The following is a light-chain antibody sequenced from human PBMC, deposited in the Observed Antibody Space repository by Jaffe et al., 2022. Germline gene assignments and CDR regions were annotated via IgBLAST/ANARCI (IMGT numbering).Light chain of an antibody. CDR2: DAS. V-gene: IGKV3-11*01. Sequence: EIVLTQSPATLSLSPGERATLSCRASQSVSSYLAWYQQKPGQAPRLLIYDASNRATGIPARFSGSGSGTDFTLTISSLEPEDFAVYYCQQRSKELTFGGGTKVEIK. CDR1: QSVSSY. J-gene: IGKJ4*01. CDR3: QQRSKELT.